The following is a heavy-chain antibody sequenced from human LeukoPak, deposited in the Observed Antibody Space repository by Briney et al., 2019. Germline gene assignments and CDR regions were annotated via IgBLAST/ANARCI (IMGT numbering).Heavy chain of an antibody. V-gene: IGHV3-15*01. CDR3: STYYHSGLGY. D-gene: IGHD3-16*01. J-gene: IGHJ4*02. CDR1: GFTFNDAW. CDR2: ILSKTDGGTT. Sequence: GGSLRLSCTTSGFTFNDAWVTWVRQAPGKGLEWVGRILSKTDGGTTDYAAPVKGRFTISRDDSKNTLYLQMYSLQPDDTGVYYRSTYYHSGLGYWGQGTLVTVSS.